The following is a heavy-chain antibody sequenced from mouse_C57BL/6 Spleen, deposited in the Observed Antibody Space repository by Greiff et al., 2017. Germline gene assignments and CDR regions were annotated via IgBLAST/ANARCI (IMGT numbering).Heavy chain of an antibody. CDR2: IYPSDSET. CDR1: GYTFTSYW. D-gene: IGHD2-1*01. CDR3: AKGWGNYEGALDY. V-gene: IGHV1-61*01. J-gene: IGHJ2*01. Sequence: QVQLQQPGAELVRPGSSVKLSCKASGYTFTSYWMDWVKQRPGQGLEWIGNIYPSDSETHYNQKFKDKATLTVDKSSSTAYMQLSSLTSADSAVYYCAKGWGNYEGALDYWGQGTTLTVSS.